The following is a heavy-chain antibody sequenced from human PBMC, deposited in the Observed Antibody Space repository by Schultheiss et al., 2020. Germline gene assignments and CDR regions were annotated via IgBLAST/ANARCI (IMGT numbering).Heavy chain of an antibody. V-gene: IGHV4-59*12. CDR3: ATYCTNGVCYYY. J-gene: IGHJ4*02. Sequence: GSLRLSCAASGFTFSSYAMSWVRQAPGKGLEWIGYIYYSGSTYYNPSLKSRVTISVDTSKNQFSLKLSSVTAADTAVYYCATYCTNGVCYYYWGQGTLVTVSS. D-gene: IGHD2-8*01. CDR1: GFTFSSYA. CDR2: IYYSGST.